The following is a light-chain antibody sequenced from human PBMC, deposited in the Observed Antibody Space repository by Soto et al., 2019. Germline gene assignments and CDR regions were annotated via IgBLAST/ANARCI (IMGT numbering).Light chain of an antibody. V-gene: IGLV1-51*01. J-gene: IGLJ1*01. CDR2: DKN. CDR3: GTWDSSFYV. Sequence: QSVLTQPPSVSAAPGQKVTISCSGSSSNIGNNYVSWYQQLPGTATKLLIYDKNKRPSGIPDRFSGSKSGTSATLGITGRQTGDEADYYCGTWDSSFYVFGTGTKVTVL. CDR1: SSNIGNNY.